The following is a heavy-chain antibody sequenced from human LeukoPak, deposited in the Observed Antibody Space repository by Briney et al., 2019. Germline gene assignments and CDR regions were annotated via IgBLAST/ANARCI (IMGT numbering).Heavy chain of an antibody. CDR1: GGSFSRYS. Sequence: PSETLSLTCAVYGGSFSRYSWSWIRQSPGKGLEWIAEIDHRGDINYNPSVKSRVTISVDTSKNQFSLKVRSLSAADTAVYYCARGATISETGYFDFWGQGTLVTVSS. CDR2: IDHRGDI. V-gene: IGHV4-34*01. J-gene: IGHJ4*03. CDR3: ARGATISETGYFDF. D-gene: IGHD5-24*01.